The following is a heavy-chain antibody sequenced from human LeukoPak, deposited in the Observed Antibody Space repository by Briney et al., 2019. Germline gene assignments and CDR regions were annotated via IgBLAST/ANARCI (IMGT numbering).Heavy chain of an antibody. CDR1: GFTFSSYW. CDR3: ARDAQLPGYNRGNWFDP. V-gene: IGHV3-74*01. J-gene: IGHJ5*02. D-gene: IGHD1-1*01. Sequence: PGGSLRLSCAASGFTFSSYWMHWVRQAPGKGLVWVSRINSDGSSTSYADSVKGRFTISRDNAKNTLYLQMNSLRAEDTAVYYCARDAQLPGYNRGNWFDPWGQGTLVTVSS. CDR2: INSDGSST.